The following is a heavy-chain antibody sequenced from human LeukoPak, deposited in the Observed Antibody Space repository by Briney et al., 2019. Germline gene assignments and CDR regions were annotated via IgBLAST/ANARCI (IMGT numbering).Heavy chain of an antibody. D-gene: IGHD3-9*01. V-gene: IGHV3-66*01. CDR3: ARWTIPYYYGMDV. J-gene: IGHJ6*02. Sequence: GGSLRLSCAASGYTVSSNYMSWVRQAPGKGLQWVSVIYSGGSTYYADSVKGRFTISRDNSKITLYLQMNSLRAEDTAVYYCARWTIPYYYGMDVWGQGTTVTVSS. CDR1: GYTVSSNY. CDR2: IYSGGST.